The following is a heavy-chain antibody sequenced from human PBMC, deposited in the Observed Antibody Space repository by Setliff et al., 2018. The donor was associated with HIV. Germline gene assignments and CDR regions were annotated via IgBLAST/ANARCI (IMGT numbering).Heavy chain of an antibody. J-gene: IGHJ6*02. V-gene: IGHV4-34*01. D-gene: IGHD3-10*01. CDR2: INHSGST. Sequence: SETLSLTCDVYGGSFSGYYWSWIRQPPGKGLEWIGEINHSGSTNYNPSLKSRVAISADTSKNQLSLKVNPVTAADTAVYYCARGGRPRGSRYFGMDVWGQGTTVTVSS. CDR3: ARGGRPRGSRYFGMDV. CDR1: GGSFSGYY.